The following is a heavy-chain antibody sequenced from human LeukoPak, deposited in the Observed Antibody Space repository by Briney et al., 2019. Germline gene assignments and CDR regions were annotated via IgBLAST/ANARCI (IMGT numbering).Heavy chain of an antibody. V-gene: IGHV4-59*01. Sequence: SETLSLTCTVSGGSISRYYWSWIRQPPGKGLEWIGYIYCSGSTNYNPSLKSRVTISVDTSKNQFSLKLSSVTAADTAVYYCARDTRITGSGSYYSETDYLGQGTLVTVSS. CDR1: GGSISRYY. D-gene: IGHD3-10*01. CDR3: ARDTRITGSGSYYSETDY. CDR2: IYCSGST. J-gene: IGHJ4*02.